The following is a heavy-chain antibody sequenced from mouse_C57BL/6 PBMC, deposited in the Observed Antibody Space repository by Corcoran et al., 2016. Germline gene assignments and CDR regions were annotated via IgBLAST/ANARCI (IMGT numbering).Heavy chain of an antibody. CDR3: ARLHYDYAWFAY. V-gene: IGHV1-69*01. CDR1: GYTFTSYW. J-gene: IGHJ3*01. D-gene: IGHD2-4*01. Sequence: QVQLQQPGAELVMPGASVKLSCKASGYTFTSYWMHWVKQRPGQGLEWIGEIDPSDSYTNYNQKFKGKSTLTVDKSSSTAYMQLSSLTSEDSAVYYCARLHYDYAWFAYWGQGTLVTVSA. CDR2: IDPSDSYT.